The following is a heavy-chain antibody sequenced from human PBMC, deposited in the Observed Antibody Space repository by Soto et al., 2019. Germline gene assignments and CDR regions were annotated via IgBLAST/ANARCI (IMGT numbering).Heavy chain of an antibody. D-gene: IGHD3-3*01. CDR3: AREPEPHYDFWSGYDNVIRHGYYGMDV. CDR1: GFTFSSYS. J-gene: IGHJ6*02. Sequence: GGSLRLSCAASGFTFSSYSMNWVRQAPGKGLEWVSYISSSSSTIYYADSVKGRFTISRDNAKNSLYLQMNSLRDEDTAVYYCAREPEPHYDFWSGYDNVIRHGYYGMDVWGQGTTVTVSS. CDR2: ISSSSSTI. V-gene: IGHV3-48*02.